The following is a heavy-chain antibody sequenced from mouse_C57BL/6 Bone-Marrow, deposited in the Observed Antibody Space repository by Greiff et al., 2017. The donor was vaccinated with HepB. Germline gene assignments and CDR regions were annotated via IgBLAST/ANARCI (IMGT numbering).Heavy chain of an antibody. Sequence: QVQLKESGPGLVAPSQSLSITCTVSGFSLTSYGVDWVRQPPGKGLEWLGVIRGGGSTNYNSALLSILSISKDNYKNQVFLKMNSRQTDDTAMYYCAKISEALFAFWGQGTRVTVSA. CDR1: GFSLTSYG. V-gene: IGHV2-9*01. CDR3: AKISEALFAF. J-gene: IGHJ3*01. D-gene: IGHD6-2*01. CDR2: IRGGGST.